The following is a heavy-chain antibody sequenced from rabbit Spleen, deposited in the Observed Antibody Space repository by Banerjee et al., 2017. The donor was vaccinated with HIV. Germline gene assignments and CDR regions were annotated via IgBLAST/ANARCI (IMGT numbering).Heavy chain of an antibody. V-gene: IGHV1S40*01. CDR3: ARDAGTSFSTYGMDL. Sequence: QQLVESGGGLVKPGASLTLTCKASGFDFSRGYDMCWVRQAPGKGLEWVACAYSGSSGSTYSATWAKGRFTVSKTSSTTVTLQMTSLTAADTATYFCARDAGTSFSTYGMDLWGPGTLVTVS. CDR2: AYSGSSGST. D-gene: IGHD8-1*01. CDR1: GFDFSRGYD. J-gene: IGHJ6*01.